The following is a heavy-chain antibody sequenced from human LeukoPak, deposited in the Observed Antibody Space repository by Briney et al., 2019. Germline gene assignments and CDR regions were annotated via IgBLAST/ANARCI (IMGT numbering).Heavy chain of an antibody. Sequence: ASVKVSCKASGYTFTSYHMHWLRQAPGQGLEWMGIINPSGGSKSYAQKFQGRVTMTRDTSTSTVYMELSSLRSEDTAVYYCARASLNTGGYFDYWGQGTLVTVSS. CDR3: ARASLNTGGYFDY. CDR1: GYTFTSYH. J-gene: IGHJ4*02. CDR2: INPSGGSK. V-gene: IGHV1-46*03. D-gene: IGHD7-27*01.